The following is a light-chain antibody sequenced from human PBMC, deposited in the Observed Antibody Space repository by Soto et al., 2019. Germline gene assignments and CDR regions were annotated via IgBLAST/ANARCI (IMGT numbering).Light chain of an antibody. J-gene: IGLJ1*01. CDR1: SSNIGAGYD. Sequence: QSVLTQPPSVSGAPGQRVTISCTGRSSNIGAGYDVHWYQQLPGTAPKLLIYGNSNRPSGVPDRFSGSKSGTSAALAITGLQAEDEADYYCQSHDSSLSGCVFGTGTKLTAL. CDR3: QSHDSSLSGCV. CDR2: GNS. V-gene: IGLV1-40*01.